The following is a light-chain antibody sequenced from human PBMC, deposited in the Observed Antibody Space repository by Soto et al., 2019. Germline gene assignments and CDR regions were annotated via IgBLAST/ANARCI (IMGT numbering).Light chain of an antibody. Sequence: DIQMTQTPSSLSASIGDRVTITCRASQTITTYLNWYQHKPGKAPKLLLYGGSSLQSGVTSRFSGSGSGTDFTLTISKLQLEDFGTYYCQQSYITPWTFGQGTKVDI. CDR1: QTITTY. V-gene: IGKV1-39*01. CDR2: GGS. CDR3: QQSYITPWT. J-gene: IGKJ1*01.